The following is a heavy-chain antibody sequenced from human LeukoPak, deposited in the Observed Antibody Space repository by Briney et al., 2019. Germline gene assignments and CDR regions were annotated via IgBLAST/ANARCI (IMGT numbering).Heavy chain of an antibody. CDR1: GGSISSDY. CDR2: IYYSGST. J-gene: IGHJ3*02. D-gene: IGHD3-22*01. CDR3: ARRRDYYDSRGYYAFDI. V-gene: IGHV4-59*01. Sequence: SETLSLTCNVSGGSISSDYWTWLRQPPGKGLEWIGNIYYSGSTNYNPSLKSRVTISVDTSKNQFSLKLNSVTAADTAVYYCARRRDYYDSRGYYAFDIWGRGTMVTVSS.